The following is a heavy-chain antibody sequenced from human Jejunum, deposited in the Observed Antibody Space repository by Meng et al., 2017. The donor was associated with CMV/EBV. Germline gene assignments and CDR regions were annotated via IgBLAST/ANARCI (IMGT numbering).Heavy chain of an antibody. CDR1: GFTFSSHW. D-gene: IGHD6-13*01. CDR2: INQDGSQK. V-gene: IGHV3-7*04. J-gene: IGHJ6*02. CDR3: ARVAAAGRGMDV. Sequence: SGFTFSSHWMTWVRQAPGKGLEWVASINQDGSQKNYVDSVKGRFTISRDNAKNSLFLQMNSLRAEDTAVYYCARVAAAGRGMDVWGQGTTVTVSS.